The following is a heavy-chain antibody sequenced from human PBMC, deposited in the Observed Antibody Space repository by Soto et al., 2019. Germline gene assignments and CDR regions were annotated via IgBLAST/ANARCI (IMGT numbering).Heavy chain of an antibody. Sequence: ASVKVSCKASGYTFTGYYMHWVRQAPGQGLEWMGWINPNSGGTNYAQKFQGWVTMTRDTSISTAYMELSRLRSDDTAVYYCARDLNYYGSRSQKINDYYYNYMDVWGTGITVTVSS. J-gene: IGHJ6*03. V-gene: IGHV1-2*04. CDR2: INPNSGGT. D-gene: IGHD3-10*01. CDR1: GYTFTGYY. CDR3: ARDLNYYGSRSQKINDYYYNYMDV.